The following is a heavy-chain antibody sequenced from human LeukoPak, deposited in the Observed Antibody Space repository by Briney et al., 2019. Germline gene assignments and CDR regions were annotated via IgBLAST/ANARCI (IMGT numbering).Heavy chain of an antibody. J-gene: IGHJ4*02. CDR2: INAGGGST. D-gene: IGHD3-22*01. CDR3: ASCDYYYNSSGYYYMGYFDY. Sequence: ASVKDSCKPSGYTLIRYYMHSVRQTPGQGRESMGIINAGGGSTSYSQKLQGRGTMTTDTSTSTVYMEMSSVRAEDTAVYSFASCDYYYNSSGYYYMGYFDYWGQGTLVTVSS. V-gene: IGHV1-46*04. CDR1: GYTLIRYY.